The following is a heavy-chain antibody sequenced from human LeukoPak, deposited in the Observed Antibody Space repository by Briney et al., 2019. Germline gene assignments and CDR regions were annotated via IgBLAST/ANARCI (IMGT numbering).Heavy chain of an antibody. CDR1: GYSFTSYW. CDR2: ICPGDSDT. Sequence: GESLKISCKGSGYSFTSYWIGWVRQMPGKGLEWMGIICPGDSDTRYSPSFQGQVTITADKSISTAYLQWSSLKASDTAMYYCARHGSYGYLTFDYWGQGTLVTVSS. J-gene: IGHJ4*02. V-gene: IGHV5-51*01. CDR3: ARHGSYGYLTFDY. D-gene: IGHD5-18*01.